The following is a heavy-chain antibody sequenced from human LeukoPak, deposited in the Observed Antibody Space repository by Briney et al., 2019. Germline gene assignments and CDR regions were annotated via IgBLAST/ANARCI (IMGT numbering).Heavy chain of an antibody. Sequence: PGGPLRLSCAASGFTFSSYAMSWVRQAPGKGLEWVSAISGSGGSTYYADSVKGRFTISRDNSKNTLYLQMNGLRAEDTAVYYCAKDSGSYLGPYAFDIWGQGTMVTVFS. D-gene: IGHD1-26*01. V-gene: IGHV3-23*01. CDR2: ISGSGGST. CDR3: AKDSGSYLGPYAFDI. J-gene: IGHJ3*02. CDR1: GFTFSSYA.